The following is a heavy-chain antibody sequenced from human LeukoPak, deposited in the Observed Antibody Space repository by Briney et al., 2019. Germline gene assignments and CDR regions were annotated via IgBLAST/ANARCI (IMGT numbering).Heavy chain of an antibody. Sequence: GGSLRLSCAASGYTFSSYSMNWVRQAPGKGLEWVSYISSSSSTIYYADSVKGRFTISRDNAKNSLYLQMNSLRAEDTAVYYCARVRSLNDAFDIWGQGTMVTVSS. CDR3: ARVRSLNDAFDI. J-gene: IGHJ3*02. D-gene: IGHD3-16*02. CDR2: ISSSSSTI. V-gene: IGHV3-48*04. CDR1: GYTFSSYS.